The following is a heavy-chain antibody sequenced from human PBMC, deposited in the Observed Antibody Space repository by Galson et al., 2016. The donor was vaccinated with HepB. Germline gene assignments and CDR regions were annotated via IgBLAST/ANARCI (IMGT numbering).Heavy chain of an antibody. CDR1: GFTFSSYG. Sequence: SLRLSCAASGFTFSSYGMSWVRQAPGRGLEWVSGITCSGDATHYADFVKGRFTISRDNSKNTLYLYMNNLTAGDTAIYYCGKHGGFDYWGQGALVTVSS. V-gene: IGHV3-23*01. J-gene: IGHJ4*02. CDR3: GKHGGFDY. D-gene: IGHD3-16*01. CDR2: ITCSGDAT.